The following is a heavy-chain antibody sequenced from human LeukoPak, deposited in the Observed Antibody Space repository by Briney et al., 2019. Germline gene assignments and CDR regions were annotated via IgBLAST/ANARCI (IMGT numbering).Heavy chain of an antibody. D-gene: IGHD3-22*01. Sequence: GGSLRLSCAASGFTFSSYGMHWVRQAPGKGLEWVAVISYDGSNKYYADSVKGRFTISRANSKNTLYLQMNSLRAEDTAVYYCAKDHEVVVILNYLNYFEYWGQGTLVTVSS. V-gene: IGHV3-30*18. CDR3: AKDHEVVVILNYLNYFEY. J-gene: IGHJ4*02. CDR2: ISYDGSNK. CDR1: GFTFSSYG.